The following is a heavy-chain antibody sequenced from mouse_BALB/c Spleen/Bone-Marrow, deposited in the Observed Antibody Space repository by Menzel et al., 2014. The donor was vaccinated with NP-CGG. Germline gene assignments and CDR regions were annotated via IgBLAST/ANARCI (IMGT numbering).Heavy chain of an antibody. J-gene: IGHJ3*01. CDR2: IRNKANDYTT. CDR1: GFTFTDYY. V-gene: IGHV7-3*02. D-gene: IGHD2-1*01. Sequence: EVKLVESGGGLVQPGGSLRLSCATSGFTFTDYYMSWVRRPPGKALEWLGFIRNKANDYTTEYSASVKGRFTISRDNSQSILYLQMNTLRAEDSATYYCARDTGNYVRFAYWGQGTLVTVSA. CDR3: ARDTGNYVRFAY.